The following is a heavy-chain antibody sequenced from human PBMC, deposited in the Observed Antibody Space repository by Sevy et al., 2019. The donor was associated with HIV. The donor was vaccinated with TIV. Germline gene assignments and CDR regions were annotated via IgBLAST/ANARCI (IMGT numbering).Heavy chain of an antibody. Sequence: GGSLRLSCAVSGFSVSNNYMTWVRQAPGKGLEWVSIIYSGGGTYYADSVKGRFTISRDNSKNTLYLQMNSLRAEDTAVYYCARGGYYSGSRSPTWAFDVWGQGTMVTVSS. V-gene: IGHV3-53*01. J-gene: IGHJ3*01. CDR3: ARGGYYSGSRSPTWAFDV. CDR1: GFSVSNNY. D-gene: IGHD3-10*01. CDR2: IYSGGGT.